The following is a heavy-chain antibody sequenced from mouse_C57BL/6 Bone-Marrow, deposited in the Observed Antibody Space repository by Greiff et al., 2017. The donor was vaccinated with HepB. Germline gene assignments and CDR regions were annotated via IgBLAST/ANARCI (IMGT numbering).Heavy chain of an antibody. CDR3: TRSDDGYHRYWFAY. V-gene: IGHV1-15*01. CDR1: GYTFTDYE. Sequence: QVQLQQSGAELVRPGASVTLSCKASGYTFTDYEMHWVKQTPVHGLEWIGAIDPETGGTAYNQKFKGKAILTADKSSSTAYMELRSLTSEDSAVYYCTRSDDGYHRYWFAYWGQGTLVTVSA. J-gene: IGHJ3*01. D-gene: IGHD2-3*01. CDR2: IDPETGGT.